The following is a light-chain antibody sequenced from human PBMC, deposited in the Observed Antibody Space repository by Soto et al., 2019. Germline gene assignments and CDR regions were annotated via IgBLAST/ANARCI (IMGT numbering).Light chain of an antibody. J-gene: IGKJ1*01. CDR3: QHYHTIPRT. V-gene: IGKV4-1*01. CDR1: QSVFQSPTNKND. CDR2: WAS. Sequence: DIVMTQSPDSLAVSLGERATINCKSSQSVFQSPTNKNDLAWYQQKPGQPPKLLIYWASTRESGVPDRFSGSGSGTDFTLTITSLQAEDVAVYYCQHYHTIPRTFGQGTKVEVK.